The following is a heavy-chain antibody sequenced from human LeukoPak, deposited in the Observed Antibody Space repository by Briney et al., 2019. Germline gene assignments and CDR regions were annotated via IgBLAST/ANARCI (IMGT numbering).Heavy chain of an antibody. CDR3: ARDGRIAAATRTEYFQY. Sequence: GASVKVSCKASGGTFISYAISWVRQAPGQGLEWMGGIIPIFGTANYAQKFQGRVTITADESTSTAYMELSSLRSEDTAVFYCARDGRIAAATRTEYFQYWGQGTLVTVSS. CDR2: IIPIFGTA. V-gene: IGHV1-69*13. D-gene: IGHD6-25*01. CDR1: GGTFISYA. J-gene: IGHJ1*01.